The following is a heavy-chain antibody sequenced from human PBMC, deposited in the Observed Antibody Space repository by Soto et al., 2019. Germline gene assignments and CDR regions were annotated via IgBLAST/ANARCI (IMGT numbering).Heavy chain of an antibody. J-gene: IGHJ4*02. CDR2: IYHTGST. D-gene: IGHD6-13*01. CDR3: AKYRRTEAEGFTLDY. CDR1: GDSINNYY. V-gene: IGHV4-59*01. Sequence: SETLSLTCTVSGDSINNYYWSWIRQPPGKRLEWIGYIYHTGSTTYNPSLESRVTMSVDTSKNQFSLKLSSVNAADTAVYYCAKYRRTEAEGFTLDYWGRGTLVTVPQ.